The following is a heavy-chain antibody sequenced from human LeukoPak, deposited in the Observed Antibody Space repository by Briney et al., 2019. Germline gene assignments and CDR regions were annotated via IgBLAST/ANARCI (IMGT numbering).Heavy chain of an antibody. J-gene: IGHJ4*02. D-gene: IGHD1-26*01. CDR1: GFSVSSNW. Sequence: GGSLRFSCVASGFSVSSNWMHWVRHAPGKGLVWVSRINADGSNTYYADSARGRFTISRDNAKNTVYLQMNSLRAEDTAVYYCARGSGSYGDFDYWGQGTLVTVSS. CDR3: ARGSGSYGDFDY. CDR2: INADGSNT. V-gene: IGHV3-74*01.